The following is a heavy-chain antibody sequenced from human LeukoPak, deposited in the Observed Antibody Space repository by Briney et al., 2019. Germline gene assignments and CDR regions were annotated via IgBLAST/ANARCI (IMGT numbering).Heavy chain of an antibody. D-gene: IGHD3-10*01. CDR3: ARAGYYGSGSEEGAFDI. J-gene: IGHJ3*02. Sequence: SETLSLTCTVSGGSISSYYWSWIRQPPGKGLEWIGYIYYSGSTNYNPSLKSRVTISVDTSKNQFSLKLSSVTAADTAVYYWARAGYYGSGSEEGAFDIWGQGTMVTVSS. CDR2: IYYSGST. CDR1: GGSISSYY. V-gene: IGHV4-59*01.